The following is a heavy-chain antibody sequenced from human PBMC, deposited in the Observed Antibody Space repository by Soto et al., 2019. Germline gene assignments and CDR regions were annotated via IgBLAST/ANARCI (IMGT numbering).Heavy chain of an antibody. CDR1: GFTFSSYG. CDR2: IWYDGSNK. Sequence: PGGSLRLSCAASGFTFSSYGMHWVRQAPGKGLEWVAVIWYDGSNKYYADSVKGRFTISRDNSKNTLYLQMNSLRAEDTAVYYCASSRRWTIRFLEWFRGMDVWGQGTXVTVAS. V-gene: IGHV3-33*01. J-gene: IGHJ6*02. D-gene: IGHD3-3*01. CDR3: ASSRRWTIRFLEWFRGMDV.